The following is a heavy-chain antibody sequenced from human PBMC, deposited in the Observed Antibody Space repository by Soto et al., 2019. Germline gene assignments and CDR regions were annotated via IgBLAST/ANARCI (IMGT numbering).Heavy chain of an antibody. J-gene: IGHJ4*02. CDR1: GFTFDDYA. V-gene: IGHV3-9*01. D-gene: IGHD3-22*01. CDR3: AKDTAAYYDSSETFDY. Sequence: PGGYLRLSCAASGFTFDDYALNWVRQAPGKGLEWVSGISWNSGSIGHADSVKGRFTISRDNAKNSLYLQMNSLRAEDTALYYCAKDTAAYYDSSETFDYWGQGTLLTVSS. CDR2: ISWNSGSI.